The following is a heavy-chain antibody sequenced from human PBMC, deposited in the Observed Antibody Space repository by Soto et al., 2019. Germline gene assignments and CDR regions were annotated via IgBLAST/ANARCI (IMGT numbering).Heavy chain of an antibody. CDR3: ARDPASMVRGLYGMDV. D-gene: IGHD3-10*01. Sequence: PGGSVRLSCAASGFTCSDYYMSWIRQAPGKGLEWVSYISSSSSYTNYADSVKGRFTISRDNAKNSLYLQMNSLRAEDTAVYYCARDPASMVRGLYGMDVWGQGTTVTVSS. V-gene: IGHV3-11*05. J-gene: IGHJ6*02. CDR2: ISSSSSYT. CDR1: GFTCSDYY.